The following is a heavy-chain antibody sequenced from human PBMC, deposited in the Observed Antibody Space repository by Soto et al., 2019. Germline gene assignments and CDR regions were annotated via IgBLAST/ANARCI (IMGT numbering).Heavy chain of an antibody. Sequence: QVQLVQSGAEVKKPGSSVKVSCKASGGTFSSYAISWVRQAPGQVREGMGGIIPISGTANYAQKFQGRVTITADESTSTAYMELSSLRSEDTAVYYCARSQGSSTSLEIYYYYYYGMDVWGQGTTVTVSS. CDR2: IIPISGTA. J-gene: IGHJ6*02. CDR3: ARSQGSSTSLEIYYYYYYGMDV. D-gene: IGHD2-2*01. V-gene: IGHV1-69*01. CDR1: GGTFSSYA.